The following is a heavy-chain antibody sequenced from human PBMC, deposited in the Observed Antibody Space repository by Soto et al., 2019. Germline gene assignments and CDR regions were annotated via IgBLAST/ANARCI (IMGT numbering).Heavy chain of an antibody. Sequence: GGSLRLSCAASGFTFSSYAMSWVRQAPGKGLEWVSAISSSSSYIYYADSVKGRFTISRDNAKNSLYLQMNSLRAEDTAVYYCARDNVIVKGRAFDIWGQGTMVTVSS. J-gene: IGHJ3*02. CDR2: ISSSSSYI. CDR3: ARDNVIVKGRAFDI. V-gene: IGHV3-21*01. CDR1: GFTFSSYA. D-gene: IGHD3-22*01.